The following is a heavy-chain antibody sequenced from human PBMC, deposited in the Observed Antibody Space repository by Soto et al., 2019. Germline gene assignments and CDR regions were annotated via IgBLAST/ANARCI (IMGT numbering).Heavy chain of an antibody. V-gene: IGHV2-5*02. CDR3: AHRRENYYGSGPRDFDY. J-gene: IGHJ4*02. Sequence: PMLVNRTQHITLTCTFAEFSLRTDGVGVGWIRQPPGKALEWLALIYWDDDKRYSPSLKSRLTITKDTSKNQVVLTMTNMDPVDTATYYCAHRRENYYGSGPRDFDYWGQGALVTVPQ. CDR2: IYWDDDK. D-gene: IGHD3-22*01. CDR1: EFSLRTDGVG.